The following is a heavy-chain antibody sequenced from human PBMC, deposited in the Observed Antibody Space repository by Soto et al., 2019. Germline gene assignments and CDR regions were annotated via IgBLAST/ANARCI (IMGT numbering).Heavy chain of an antibody. CDR1: GFTFSSYG. J-gene: IGHJ3*02. CDR2: IWYDGSNK. CDR3: ARDSSGYYYRVGAFDI. Sequence: QVQLVESGGGVVQPGRSLRLSCAASGFTFSSYGMHWVRQAPGKGLEWVAVIWYDGSNKYYADSVKGRFTISRDNSKNTLYLQMNSLRAEDTAVYYCARDSSGYYYRVGAFDIWGQGTVVTVSS. D-gene: IGHD3-22*01. V-gene: IGHV3-33*01.